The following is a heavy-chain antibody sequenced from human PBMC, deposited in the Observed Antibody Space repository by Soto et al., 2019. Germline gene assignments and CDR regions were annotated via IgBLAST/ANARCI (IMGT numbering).Heavy chain of an antibody. CDR1: GFTCGNYS. V-gene: IGHV3-23*01. J-gene: IGHJ4*02. D-gene: IGHD2-21*01. CDR2: IRGSGNRT. CDR3: AKDTVAIRSFYFDS. Sequence: PGGTLMRCCESSGFTCGNYSRTWVRQAPGKGLAWVSTIRGSGNRTYYAYSVSRRFTISRDNSKDTLYLQMHSLGVEDTAVYFCAKDTVAIRSFYFDSWAQGPLVTVAS.